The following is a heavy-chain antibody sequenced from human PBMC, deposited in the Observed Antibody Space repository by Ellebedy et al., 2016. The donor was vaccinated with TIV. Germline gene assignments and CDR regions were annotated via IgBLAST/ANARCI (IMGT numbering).Heavy chain of an antibody. Sequence: ASVKVSXXASGYTFTSYYMHWVRQAPGQGLEWMGIINPSGGSTSYAQKFQGRVTMTRDTSTSTVYMELSSLRSEDTAVYYCASWELGLSGLDYWGQGTLVTVSS. CDR3: ASWELGLSGLDY. CDR1: GYTFTSYY. V-gene: IGHV1-46*01. CDR2: INPSGGST. D-gene: IGHD1-26*01. J-gene: IGHJ4*02.